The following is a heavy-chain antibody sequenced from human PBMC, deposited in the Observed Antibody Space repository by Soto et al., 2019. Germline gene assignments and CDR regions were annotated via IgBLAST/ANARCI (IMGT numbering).Heavy chain of an antibody. V-gene: IGHV1-69*01. CDR1: RDSFSTSG. Sequence: QVLLVQSGAEVKKPGSSVKVSCKAARDSFSTSGFSWVRQAPGQGLEWMGGFIPIFGTANYAPKFQGRVTMTADESTGNTSKELSSLRSEDTAMYYCARSGYSFGPNFDWGQGTLVTVSS. D-gene: IGHD5-12*01. CDR3: ARSGYSFGPNFD. CDR2: FIPIFGTA. J-gene: IGHJ4*02.